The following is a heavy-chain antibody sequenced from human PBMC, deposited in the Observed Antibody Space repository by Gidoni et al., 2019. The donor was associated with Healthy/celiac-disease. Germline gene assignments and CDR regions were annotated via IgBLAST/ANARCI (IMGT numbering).Heavy chain of an antibody. V-gene: IGHV3-48*03. CDR3: ARELGWYYFDY. Sequence: EVQLVESGGGLVQPGGSLRLSCAASGFTFSSYEMNWVRQAPGKGLEWVSYISSSGSTIYYADSVKGRFTISRDNAKNSLYLKMNSLRAEDTAVYYCARELGWYYFDYWGQGTLVTVSS. CDR2: ISSSGSTI. J-gene: IGHJ4*02. CDR1: GFTFSSYE. D-gene: IGHD2-2*03.